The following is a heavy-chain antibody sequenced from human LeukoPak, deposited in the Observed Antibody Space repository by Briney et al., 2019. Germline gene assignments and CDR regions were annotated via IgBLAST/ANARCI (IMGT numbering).Heavy chain of an antibody. J-gene: IGHJ6*02. CDR2: INHSGST. D-gene: IGHD1-26*01. CDR3: ARELPFYYGMDV. V-gene: IGHV4-34*01. Sequence: PSETLSLTCAVYGGSFSGYYWSWIRQPPGKGLEWIGEINHSGSTNYNPSLKSRVTISVDTSKNQFSLKLSSVTAADTAVYYCARELPFYYGMDVWGRGTTVTVSS. CDR1: GGSFSGYY.